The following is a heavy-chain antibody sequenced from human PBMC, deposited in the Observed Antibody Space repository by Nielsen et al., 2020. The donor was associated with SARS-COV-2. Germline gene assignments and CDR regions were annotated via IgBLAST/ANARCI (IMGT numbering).Heavy chain of an antibody. CDR2: ISSSSSYI. D-gene: IGHD6-19*01. J-gene: IGHJ4*02. V-gene: IGHV3-21*01. CDR3: ARQMGQWLAIPGDY. CDR1: GFTFSSYS. Sequence: GESLKISCAASGFTFSSYSMNWVRQAPGKGLEWVSSISSSSSYIYYADSVKGRFTISRDNAKNSLYLQMNSLRAEDTAVYYCARQMGQWLAIPGDYWGQGTLVTVSS.